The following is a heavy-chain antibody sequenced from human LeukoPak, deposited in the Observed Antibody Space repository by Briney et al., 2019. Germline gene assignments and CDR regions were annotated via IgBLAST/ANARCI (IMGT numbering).Heavy chain of an antibody. CDR1: GFTVSSYW. J-gene: IGHJ4*02. Sequence: GGSLRLSCAVSGFTVSSYWVHRVRQARGEGLVWVSRINSDGGSTGYADSVNGPFTDSRHNAKNPLYLQMNSLRADDTAVYYCGRDLAIDYWGQGTLVTVSS. V-gene: IGHV3-74*01. CDR3: GRDLAIDY. CDR2: INSDGGST.